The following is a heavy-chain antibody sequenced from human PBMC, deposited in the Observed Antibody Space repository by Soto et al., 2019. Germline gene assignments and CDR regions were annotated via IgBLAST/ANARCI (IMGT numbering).Heavy chain of an antibody. CDR2: IKQDGSEK. D-gene: IGHD4-17*01. Sequence: EVQLVQSGGGLVQPGGSLRLSCADSGFTFSRYWMSWVRQAPGKGLEWVANIKQDGSEKYYVDSVKGRFTISRYNAKNSLYLQMNSLRAEDTAVYYCARIYGDYGYYYGMDVWGQGTTVTVSS. CDR1: GFTFSRYW. V-gene: IGHV3-7*01. J-gene: IGHJ6*02. CDR3: ARIYGDYGYYYGMDV.